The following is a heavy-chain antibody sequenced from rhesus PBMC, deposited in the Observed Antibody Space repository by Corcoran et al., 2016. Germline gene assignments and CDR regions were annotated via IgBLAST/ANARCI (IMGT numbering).Heavy chain of an antibody. CDR1: GGSISSSY. V-gene: IGHV4-169*02. J-gene: IGHJ5-1*01. Sequence: QLQLQESGPGLVKPSETLSVTCAVSGGSISSSYWSWIRQAPGNGLEWIGYIYGSGSSTNYNPSLQSRVPLSVDTSKTQLSLRLSSVTAADTAVYYCASPSGFDVWGPGVLVTVSS. CDR3: ASPSGFDV. CDR2: IYGSGSST.